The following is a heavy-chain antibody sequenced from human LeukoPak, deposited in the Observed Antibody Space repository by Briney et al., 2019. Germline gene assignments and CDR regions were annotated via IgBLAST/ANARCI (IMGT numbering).Heavy chain of an antibody. J-gene: IGHJ4*02. V-gene: IGHV3-30*04. CDR3: ARGLHDRSWYGAH. CDR2: LPPDGSYQ. D-gene: IGHD6-13*01. CDR1: GFTFSDYT. Sequence: GGSLRPSCAASGFTFSDYTMQWVRQAPGKGLEWVALLPPDGSYQYYADSLKGRFTISRDNFKNALYLQMNSLRLEDTAVYYCARGLHDRSWYGAHWGQGTLLSVSS.